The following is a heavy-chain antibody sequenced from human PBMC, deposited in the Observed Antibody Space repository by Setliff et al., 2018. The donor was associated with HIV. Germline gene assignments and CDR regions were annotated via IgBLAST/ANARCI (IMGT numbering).Heavy chain of an antibody. CDR3: ARGGITAYYFDH. J-gene: IGHJ4*02. Sequence: PSQTLSLTCAISGDSVSSDSAAWNWIRQSPSRGPEWLARTYYRSKWYTDYAVSVKSRITINPDTSRNQFSLQLSSVIPDDSAVYFCARGGITAYYFDHWAQGTLVTVSS. D-gene: IGHD5-18*01. CDR1: GDSVSSDSAA. CDR2: TYYRSKWYT. V-gene: IGHV6-1*01.